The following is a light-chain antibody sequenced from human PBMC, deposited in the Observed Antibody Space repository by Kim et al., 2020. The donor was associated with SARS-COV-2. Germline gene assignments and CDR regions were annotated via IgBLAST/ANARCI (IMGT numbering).Light chain of an antibody. J-gene: IGKJ1*01. V-gene: IGKV1-39*01. CDR3: QPSHTTAWT. Sequence: IQMTQSPSSLSASVGDRVTITCRASQDINRNLNWYQHTPGKAPKLLIYRASRLHGGVPSRFSGSGSGKDFTLTITGLQPGDFAAYCCQPSHTTAWTCGQGTKVDIK. CDR1: QDINRN. CDR2: RAS.